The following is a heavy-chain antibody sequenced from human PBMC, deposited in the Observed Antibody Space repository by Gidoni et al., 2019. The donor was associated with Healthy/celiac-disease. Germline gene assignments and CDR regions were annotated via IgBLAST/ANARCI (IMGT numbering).Heavy chain of an antibody. V-gene: IGHV1-69*02. CDR2: IIPILGIA. CDR1: GATFSSYP. D-gene: IGHD6-6*01. J-gene: IGHJ6*02. CDR3: ARVKRQLVRGYYYYYGMDV. Sequence: QVQLVQSGAEVKKPGSSVKVSCKASGATFSSYPISWVRQAPGQGLEWMGRIIPILGIANYAQKVQGRVTITADKATSTAYMELSSLRSEDTAVYYCARVKRQLVRGYYYYYGMDVWGQGTTVTVSS.